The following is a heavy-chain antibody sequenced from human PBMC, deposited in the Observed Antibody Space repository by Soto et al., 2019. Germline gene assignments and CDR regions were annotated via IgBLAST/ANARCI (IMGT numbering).Heavy chain of an antibody. D-gene: IGHD3-16*01. J-gene: IGHJ6*02. Sequence: ASVKVSCKASGYTFTSYAMHWVRQAPGQRLEWMGWINAGNGNTKYSQKFQGRVTITRDTSASTAYMELSSLRSEDTAVYYCARDFIRGIYYYYGMDVWGQGTTVTVSS. CDR1: GYTFTSYA. V-gene: IGHV1-3*01. CDR3: ARDFIRGIYYYYGMDV. CDR2: INAGNGNT.